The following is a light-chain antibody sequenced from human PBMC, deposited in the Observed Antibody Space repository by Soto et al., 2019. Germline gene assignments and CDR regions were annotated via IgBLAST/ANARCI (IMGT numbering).Light chain of an antibody. J-gene: IGLJ3*02. Sequence: QSVLTQPPSVSGAPGQRVTISCTWSSSNIGAGYDVHWYQQLPGTAPKLLIYGNSNRPSGVPDRFSGSKSGTSAALAITGLQAADEADYYCQSYDISLSGSVFGGGTKLTVL. CDR2: GNS. V-gene: IGLV1-40*01. CDR1: SSNIGAGYD. CDR3: QSYDISLSGSV.